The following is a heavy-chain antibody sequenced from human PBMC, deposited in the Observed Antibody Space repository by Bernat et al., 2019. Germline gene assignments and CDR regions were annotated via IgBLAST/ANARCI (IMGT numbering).Heavy chain of an antibody. V-gene: IGHV3-7*01. CDR3: ARDLRGLEWYYFDY. J-gene: IGHJ4*02. D-gene: IGHD3-3*01. Sequence: EVQLVESGGGLVQPGGSLRLSCAASGFTFSSYWMSWVRQALGKGLEWVANIKQDGSEKYYVDSVKGRFTISRDNAKNSLYLQMNSLRAEDTAVYYCARDLRGLEWYYFDYWGQGTLVTVSS. CDR1: GFTFSSYW. CDR2: IKQDGSEK.